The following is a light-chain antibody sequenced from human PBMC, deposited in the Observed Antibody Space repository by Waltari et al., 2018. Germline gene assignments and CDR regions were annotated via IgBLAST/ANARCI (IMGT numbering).Light chain of an antibody. CDR1: KLGDKY. CDR3: QTWDSSTVV. CDR2: QDN. V-gene: IGLV3-1*01. Sequence: SYELTQPPSVSVSPGQTASITCSGDKLGDKYVCWYQQKPGQPPVLFIYQDNKRPSGTPERFSGSNSGNTATLTISGTQAMDEADYYCQTWDSSTVVFGGGTKLTVL. J-gene: IGLJ2*01.